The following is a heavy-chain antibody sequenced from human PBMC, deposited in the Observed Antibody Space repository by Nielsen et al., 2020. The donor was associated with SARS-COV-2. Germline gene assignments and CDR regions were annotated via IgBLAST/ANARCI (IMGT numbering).Heavy chain of an antibody. CDR1: GFTFSSYG. Sequence: GESLKISCAASGFTFSSYGMHWVRQAPGKGLEWVAVISYDGSNKYYADSVKGRFTISRDNAKNSLYLQMNSLRAEDTAVYYCARPNSGSYFGSFDYWGQGTLVTVSS. D-gene: IGHD1-26*01. CDR2: ISYDGSNK. J-gene: IGHJ4*02. V-gene: IGHV3-30*03. CDR3: ARPNSGSYFGSFDY.